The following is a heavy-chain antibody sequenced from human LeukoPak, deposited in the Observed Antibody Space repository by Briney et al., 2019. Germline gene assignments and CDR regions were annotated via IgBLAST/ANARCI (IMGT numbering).Heavy chain of an antibody. CDR3: ARDMGQWLVQGWFDP. V-gene: IGHV4-59*01. J-gene: IGHJ5*02. CDR1: GGSISSYY. CDR2: IYYSGST. Sequence: SETLSLTCTVSGGSISSYYWSWIRQPPGKGLEWIGYIYYSGSTNYNPSLKSRVTISVDTSKNQFSLKLSSVTAADTAVYYCARDMGQWLVQGWFDPWGQGTLVTVSS. D-gene: IGHD6-19*01.